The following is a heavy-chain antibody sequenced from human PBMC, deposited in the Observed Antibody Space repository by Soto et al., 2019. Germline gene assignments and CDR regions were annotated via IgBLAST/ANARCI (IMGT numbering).Heavy chain of an antibody. CDR1: GGSISSSSYY. CDR3: ARRGYYDFWSGYYTLSYFDY. CDR2: IYYSGST. V-gene: IGHV4-39*01. J-gene: IGHJ4*02. D-gene: IGHD3-3*01. Sequence: SETLSLTCTVSGGSISSSSYYWGWIRQPPGKGLEWIGSIYYSGSTYYNPSLKSRVTISVDTSKNQFSLKLSSVTAADTAVYYCARRGYYDFWSGYYTLSYFDYWGQGTLVTVSS.